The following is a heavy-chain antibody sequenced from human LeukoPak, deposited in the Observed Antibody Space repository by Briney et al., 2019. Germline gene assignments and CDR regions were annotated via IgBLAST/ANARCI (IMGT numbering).Heavy chain of an antibody. CDR1: GGTFSSYA. Sequence: SVKVSCKASGGTFSSYAISWVRQAPGQGLEWMGGIIPIFGTANYAQKFQGRVTITADESTSTAYMELSSLRSEDTAAYYCPQTYVGLCSSTRCYRWFAPWGQRTPPTVHS. CDR3: PQTYVGLCSSTRCYRWFAP. V-gene: IGHV1-69*13. J-gene: IGHJ5*02. D-gene: IGHD2-2*01. CDR2: IIPIFGTA.